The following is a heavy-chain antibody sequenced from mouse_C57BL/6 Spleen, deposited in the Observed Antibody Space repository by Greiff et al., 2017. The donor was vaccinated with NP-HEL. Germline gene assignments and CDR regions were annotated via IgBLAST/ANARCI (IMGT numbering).Heavy chain of an antibody. D-gene: IGHD2-2*01. CDR2: IDPSDSYT. Sequence: QVQLQQPGAELVMPGASVKLSCKASGYTFTSYWMHWVKQRPGQGLEWIGEIDPSDSYTYYNQKFKGKCTLTVDKSSSTAYKQLSSLTTESSPVYDCARWLPDSLDYWGQGTTLTVSS. J-gene: IGHJ2*01. CDR3: ARWLPDSLDY. V-gene: IGHV1-69*01. CDR1: GYTFTSYW.